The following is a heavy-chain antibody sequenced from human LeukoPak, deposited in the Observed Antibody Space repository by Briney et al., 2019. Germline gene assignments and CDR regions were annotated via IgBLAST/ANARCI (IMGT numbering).Heavy chain of an antibody. CDR1: GGSFSGYY. D-gene: IGHD3-10*01. CDR2: INHSGST. J-gene: IGHJ4*02. CDR3: AREGSGSPTAY. Sequence: SETLSLTCAVYGGSFSGYYWSWIRQPPGKGLEWIGEINHSGSTNYNPSLKSRVTISVDTSKNQFSLKLSSVTAADTAVYYCAREGSGSPTAYWGQGTLVTVSS. V-gene: IGHV4-34*01.